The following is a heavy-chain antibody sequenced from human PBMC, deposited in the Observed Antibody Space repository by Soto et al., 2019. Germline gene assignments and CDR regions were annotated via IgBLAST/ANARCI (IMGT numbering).Heavy chain of an antibody. V-gene: IGHV3-33*01. D-gene: IGHD6-19*01. J-gene: IGHJ4*02. Sequence: QVQLVESGGGVVQPRPPLRLSCAASGFTFSIFGMHWVRQAPGKGLEWAAIIWYDGSNAYYADSVRGRFTISRDNSKNTVYLQMNSLRAEDTAVYYCARDKGSSTVVSGISQEGYFDSWGQGTLVTVSS. CDR2: IWYDGSNA. CDR3: ARDKGSSTVVSGISQEGYFDS. CDR1: GFTFSIFG.